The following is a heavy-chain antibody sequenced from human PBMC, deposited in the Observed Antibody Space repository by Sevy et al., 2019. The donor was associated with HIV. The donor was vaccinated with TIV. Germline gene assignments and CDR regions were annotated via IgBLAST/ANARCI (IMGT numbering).Heavy chain of an antibody. CDR2: ISHDGSLK. Sequence: LSLTCAASGFIFTNYGMHWVRQAPGKGLEWVAVISHDGSLKYYADSVRGRVTISRDSSKNTVSPQMNSLRLEDTAVYYCAKGSRATGSAFDIWGQGTMVTVSS. CDR1: GFIFTNYG. V-gene: IGHV3-30*18. D-gene: IGHD2-15*01. CDR3: AKGSRATGSAFDI. J-gene: IGHJ3*02.